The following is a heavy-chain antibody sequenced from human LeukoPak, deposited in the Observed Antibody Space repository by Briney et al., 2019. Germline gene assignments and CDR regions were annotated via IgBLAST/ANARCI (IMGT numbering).Heavy chain of an antibody. CDR2: IYHSGST. V-gene: IGHV4-38-2*02. D-gene: IGHD6-19*01. Sequence: SETLSLTCAVSGFSISSSYYWGWLRQPPGKGLEWIGSIYHSGSTYYNPSLKSRVTISLDTSKNQFSLNLSSVTAADTAVYYCARDRMNIAVAGKFDYWGQGTLFTVSS. CDR1: GFSISSSYY. CDR3: ARDRMNIAVAGKFDY. J-gene: IGHJ4*02.